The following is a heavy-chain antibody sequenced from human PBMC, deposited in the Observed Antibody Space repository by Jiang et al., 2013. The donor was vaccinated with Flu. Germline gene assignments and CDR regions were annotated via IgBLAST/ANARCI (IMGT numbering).Heavy chain of an antibody. D-gene: IGHD1-26*01. CDR3: ASVPVGATWARGHY. CDR2: INHSGST. CDR1: GGSFSGYY. V-gene: IGHV4-34*01. Sequence: LLKPSETLSLTCAVYGGSFSGYYWSWIRQPPGKGLEWIGEINHSGSTNYSPSLKSRVTISVDTSKNQFSLKLSSVTAADTAVYYCASVPVGATWARGHYWGQGTLVTVSS. J-gene: IGHJ4*02.